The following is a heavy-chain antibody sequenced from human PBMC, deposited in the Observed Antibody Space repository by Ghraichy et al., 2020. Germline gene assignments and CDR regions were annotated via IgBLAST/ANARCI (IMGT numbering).Heavy chain of an antibody. CDR3: ARDEFGWFFQY. CDR1: GFTFRNYW. J-gene: IGHJ4*02. D-gene: IGHD6-19*01. CDR2: IYEDGSHR. V-gene: IGHV3-7*03. Sequence: GGSLRLSCVASGFTFRNYWMSWLRTAPGKGLAWVANIYEDGSHRNSVDSVRGRFTISRDDSKTSLYLQMNSLRDDDTAVYYCARDEFGWFFQYWGQGTQVTVSS.